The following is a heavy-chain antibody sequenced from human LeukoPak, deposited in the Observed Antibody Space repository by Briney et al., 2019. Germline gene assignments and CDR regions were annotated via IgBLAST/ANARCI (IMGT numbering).Heavy chain of an antibody. V-gene: IGHV3-23*01. CDR3: AKARSTYSSSGGPDY. Sequence: GGSPRLSCAASGFTFSSYAMSWVRQAPGKGLKWASAISGSGGSTYYADSVKGRFTISRDNSKNTLYLQMNSLRAEDTAVYYCAKARSTYSSSGGPDYWGQGTLVTVSS. CDR2: ISGSGGST. D-gene: IGHD6-13*01. J-gene: IGHJ4*02. CDR1: GFTFSSYA.